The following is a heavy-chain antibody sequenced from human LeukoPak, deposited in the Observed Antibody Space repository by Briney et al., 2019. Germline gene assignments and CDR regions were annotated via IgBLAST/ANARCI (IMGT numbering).Heavy chain of an antibody. CDR2: INHSGTT. D-gene: IGHD6-13*01. Sequence: SETLSLTCAVYGGSFSGYYWSWIRQSPGKGLEWIGEINHSGTTNYSPSLKSRVTISVDTSKNQFSLKLSSVTAADTAVYYCARGQYSSSWYDYWGQGTLVTVSS. J-gene: IGHJ4*02. V-gene: IGHV4-34*01. CDR3: ARGQYSSSWYDY. CDR1: GGSFSGYY.